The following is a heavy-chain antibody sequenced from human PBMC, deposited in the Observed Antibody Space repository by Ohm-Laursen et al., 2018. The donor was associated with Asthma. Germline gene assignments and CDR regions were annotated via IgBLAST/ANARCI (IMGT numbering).Heavy chain of an antibody. Sequence: SLRLSCAASGFTFRSYAMHWVRQAPGKGLEWVAVGGSYYDGGLKYYADSVDGRFTVSRDDSKNTLYLQMNSLRPDDTAVYYCARDHPDNNNNGYYYGMDVWGQGTTVTVSS. D-gene: IGHD1/OR15-1a*01. J-gene: IGHJ6*02. V-gene: IGHV3-30-3*01. CDR3: ARDHPDNNNNGYYYGMDV. CDR2: GGSYYDGGLK. CDR1: GFTFRSYA.